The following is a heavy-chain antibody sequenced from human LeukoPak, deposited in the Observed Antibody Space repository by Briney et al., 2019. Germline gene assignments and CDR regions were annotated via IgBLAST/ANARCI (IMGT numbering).Heavy chain of an antibody. V-gene: IGHV3-23*01. CDR3: TKDRRMTTVTCLDY. J-gene: IGHJ4*02. Sequence: GGSLRLSCAASGFTFSSNAMSWVRQAPGKGLEWVSVISNNGGSTYYADSVKGRFTISRDNSKNTLFLQMNSLRVEDTGIYYCTKDRRMTTVTCLDYWGQGTLVTVSS. CDR1: GFTFSSNA. D-gene: IGHD4-17*01. CDR2: ISNNGGST.